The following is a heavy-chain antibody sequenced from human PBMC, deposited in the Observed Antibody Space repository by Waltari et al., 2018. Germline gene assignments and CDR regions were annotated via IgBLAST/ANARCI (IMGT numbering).Heavy chain of an antibody. CDR3: ARLSDTAMEGDAFDI. CDR2: IYPGDSDT. D-gene: IGHD5-18*01. V-gene: IGHV5-51*01. Sequence: EVQLVQSGAEVKKPGESLKISCKGSGNSFTSYWIGWVRQMPGKGLEWMGIIYPGDSDTTYSPSFQGQVTISADKSSSTAYLQWSSLKASDTAMYYCARLSDTAMEGDAFDIWGQGTMVTVSS. CDR1: GNSFTSYW. J-gene: IGHJ3*02.